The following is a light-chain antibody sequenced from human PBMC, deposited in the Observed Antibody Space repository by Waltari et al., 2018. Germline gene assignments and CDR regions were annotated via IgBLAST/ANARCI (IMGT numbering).Light chain of an antibody. V-gene: IGKV4-1*01. CDR3: QQYYTSPALT. CDR1: QSVLHRSNMRNH. CDR2: WAS. J-gene: IGKJ4*01. Sequence: DIVMTQSPDSLAVSLGERATINCKSSQSVLHRSNMRNHLGWYQHKRGQPPKLIIYWASTRESGVPDRFSGSGSGTDFTLTINSLQPEDAAVYYCQQYYTSPALTFGGGTTVEIK.